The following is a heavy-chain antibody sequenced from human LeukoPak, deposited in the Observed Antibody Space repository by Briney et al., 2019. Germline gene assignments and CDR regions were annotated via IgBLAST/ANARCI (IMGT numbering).Heavy chain of an antibody. CDR1: GFTFSRYG. J-gene: IGHJ4*02. V-gene: IGHV3-30*02. D-gene: IGHD3-10*01. CDR3: ATYYYASGNYYNYIYY. CDR2: IRYDESDK. Sequence: GGSLRLSRAASGFTFSRYGMHWVRQAPGKGLEWVAFIRYDESDKKYKDSVKGRFTVSKDNSKNIVSLQMHSLRVEDTAVYYCATYYYASGNYYNYIYYWGQGALVTVSS.